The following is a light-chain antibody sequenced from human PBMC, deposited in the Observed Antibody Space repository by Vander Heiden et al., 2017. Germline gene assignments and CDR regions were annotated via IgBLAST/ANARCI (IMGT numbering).Light chain of an antibody. CDR3: QQYYDSPLT. Sequence: IVMTQSPDPLAVFPGERATINCRSSQSVLLSSNNKNYLAWYQQKPGQPPKLLIYWASTRQSGVPDRFSGSGSGTDFTLTISSLQAEDVAVYYCQQYYDSPLTFGGGTKVEIK. J-gene: IGKJ4*01. V-gene: IGKV4-1*01. CDR2: WAS. CDR1: QSVLLSSNNKNY.